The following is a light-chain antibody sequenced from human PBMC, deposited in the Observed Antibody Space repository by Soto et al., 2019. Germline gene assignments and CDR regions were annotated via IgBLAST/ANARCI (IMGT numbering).Light chain of an antibody. CDR1: QSISSW. CDR3: LQYHTYRT. CDR2: DAY. Sequence: DIQMTQSPSTLSASVGDRVTITCRASQSISSWLAWYQQKPGKAPKLLIYDAYSLGSGVPSRFSGRRSGTEFTLTIAGLQPEDFATYYCLQYHTYRTFGQGTKVDIK. J-gene: IGKJ1*01. V-gene: IGKV1-5*01.